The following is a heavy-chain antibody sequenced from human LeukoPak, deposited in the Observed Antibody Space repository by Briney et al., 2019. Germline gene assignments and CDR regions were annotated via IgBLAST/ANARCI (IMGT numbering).Heavy chain of an antibody. D-gene: IGHD3-22*01. CDR1: GYTFTGYY. Sequence: ASVKVSCKASGYTFTGYYMHWVRQAPGQGLEWMGWINPNSGGTNYAQKFQGRVTMTRDTSISTAYMVLSRLRSDDTAVYYCARIYYYDSSGYGSNYFDYWGQGTLVTVSS. J-gene: IGHJ4*02. V-gene: IGHV1-2*02. CDR2: INPNSGGT. CDR3: ARIYYYDSSGYGSNYFDY.